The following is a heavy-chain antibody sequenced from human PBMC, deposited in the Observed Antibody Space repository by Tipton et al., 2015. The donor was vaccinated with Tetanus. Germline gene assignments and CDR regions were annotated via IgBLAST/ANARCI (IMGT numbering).Heavy chain of an antibody. V-gene: IGHV3-33*01. J-gene: IGHJ4*02. D-gene: IGHD2-15*01. CDR1: GFIFGSYG. CDR2: SWYDGTDQ. Sequence: SLRLSCAASGFIFGSYGIHWVRQAPGKGLEWVAVSWYDGTDQYYADSVKGRFTLSRDNSKNTLYLEMNSLRAEDTALYYCAREADCSGGSCFSGDFDNWGQGTQVTVSS. CDR3: AREADCSGGSCFSGDFDN.